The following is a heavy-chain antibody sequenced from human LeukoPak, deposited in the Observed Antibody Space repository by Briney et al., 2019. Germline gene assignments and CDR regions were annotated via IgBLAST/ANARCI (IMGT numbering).Heavy chain of an antibody. V-gene: IGHV1-69*13. D-gene: IGHD3-22*01. CDR2: IIPIFGTA. CDR3: ARGWDYDSGGRPTAYVY. J-gene: IGHJ4*02. CDR1: GGTFSSYA. Sequence: SVKVSCTASGGTFSSYAISWVRQAPGQGLEWMGGIIPIFGTANYAQKFQGKVTITADESTYTAYMELSSLRSEDTAVYYCARGWDYDSGGRPTAYVYWGQGTLVSVSS.